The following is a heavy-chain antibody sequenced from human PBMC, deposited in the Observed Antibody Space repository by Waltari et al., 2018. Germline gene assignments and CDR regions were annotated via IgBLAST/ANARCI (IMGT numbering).Heavy chain of an antibody. J-gene: IGHJ4*02. CDR2: TFYRSKWYY. CDR3: ARGRDSAFDY. Sequence: QVQLQQSGPGLVKPSQTLSLTCAISGDSVSSNSGAWNWIRQSPSGGLEWLGRTFYRSKWYYDYAISVKSRITINADTSKNQFFLQLTSVTPEDTAVYYCARGRDSAFDYWGQGTLVTVSS. D-gene: IGHD3-10*01. V-gene: IGHV6-1*01. CDR1: GDSVSSNSGA.